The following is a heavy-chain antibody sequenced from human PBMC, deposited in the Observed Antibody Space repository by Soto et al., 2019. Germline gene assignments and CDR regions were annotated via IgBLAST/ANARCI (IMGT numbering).Heavy chain of an antibody. J-gene: IGHJ4*02. CDR2: IKNKADGGTT. CDR1: GITFTNAW. CDR3: TTDPGDYEDF. D-gene: IGHD4-17*01. V-gene: IGHV3-15*01. Sequence: EVQLVESGGDLVKPGGCLRLSCAASGITFTNAWMSWVRQAPGKGLEWVDRIKNKADGGTTDYAAPVRGRFTISRDDSKNTLFLQMNSLETEDTAVYYCTTDPGDYEDFWGRGTLVTVSS.